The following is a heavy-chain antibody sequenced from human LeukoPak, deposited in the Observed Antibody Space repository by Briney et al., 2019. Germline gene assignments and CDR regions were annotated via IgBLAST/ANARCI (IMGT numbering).Heavy chain of an antibody. CDR1: GYSFTSYC. CDR3: ARHVVVTGWFDP. Sequence: GESLKISCKASGYSFTSYCIAWVRQMPGKGLEWMGIIYPGDSDIRYSPSFQGQVTISADKSISTAYLQWSSLKASDTAMYYCARHVVVTGWFDPWGQGTLVTVSS. CDR2: IYPGDSDI. D-gene: IGHD2-21*02. V-gene: IGHV5-51*01. J-gene: IGHJ5*02.